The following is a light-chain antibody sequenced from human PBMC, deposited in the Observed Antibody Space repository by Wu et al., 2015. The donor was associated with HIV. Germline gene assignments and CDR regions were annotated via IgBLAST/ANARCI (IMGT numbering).Light chain of an antibody. CDR1: RSVNSL. CDR2: ASS. CDR3: QQHTNWPLT. Sequence: EIVMTQFPATLSVSPGERATLSCRASRSVNSLLAWYQHKPGQAPRLLIYASSQKPPGIPARFSGRGSGTDFTLTISSLEPEDSAVYYCQQHTNWPLTFGQGTRLEIK. V-gene: IGKV3-11*01. J-gene: IGKJ5*01.